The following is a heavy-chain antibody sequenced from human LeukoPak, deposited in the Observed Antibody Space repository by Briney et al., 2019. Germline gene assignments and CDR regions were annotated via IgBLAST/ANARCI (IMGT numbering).Heavy chain of an antibody. V-gene: IGHV4-59*01. J-gene: IGHJ4*02. CDR2: IYYSGST. CDR1: GGSISSYY. D-gene: IGHD3-3*01. CDR3: ARASTEWLPTDY. Sequence: SETPSLTCTVSGGSISSYYWSWIRQPPGKGLEWIGYIYYSGSTNYNPSLKSRVTISVDTSKNQFSLKLSSVTAADTAVYYCARASTEWLPTDYWGQGTLVTVSS.